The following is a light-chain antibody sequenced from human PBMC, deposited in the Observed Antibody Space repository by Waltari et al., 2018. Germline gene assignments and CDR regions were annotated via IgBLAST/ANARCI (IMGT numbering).Light chain of an antibody. J-gene: IGKJ2*01. V-gene: IGKV2-30*02. Sequence: DVVMTQSPLSLPVTLGQPASISCKSSQSLVHSDGNTYLQCFHQRPGQSPRRLIYKVSYRDSGVPDRFSGSGSGTDFTLKISRVEAEDVGVYYCMQGTHWPYTFGQGTKLDIK. CDR1: QSLVHSDGNTY. CDR3: MQGTHWPYT. CDR2: KVS.